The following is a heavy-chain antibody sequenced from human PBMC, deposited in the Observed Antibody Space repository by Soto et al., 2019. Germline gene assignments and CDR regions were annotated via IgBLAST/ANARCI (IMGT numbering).Heavy chain of an antibody. Sequence: EVQLVESGGGLVQPGRSLRLSCAASGFSFDEYGMHWVRQAPGKGLEGVSGISWNSGTIGYADSVKGRFSVSRDNAKKSLYMQMNSLSAEDRALYYCAKSKGGTANGMDVWGQGTTVIVSS. J-gene: IGHJ6*02. CDR2: ISWNSGTI. CDR3: AKSKGGTANGMDV. D-gene: IGHD2-21*02. V-gene: IGHV3-9*01. CDR1: GFSFDEYG.